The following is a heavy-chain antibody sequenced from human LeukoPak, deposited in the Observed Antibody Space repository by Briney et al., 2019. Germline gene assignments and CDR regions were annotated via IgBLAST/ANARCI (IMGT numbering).Heavy chain of an antibody. CDR3: AHLGSDCSGGSCFAFDI. D-gene: IGHD2-15*01. CDR2: IYWDDDK. J-gene: IGHJ3*02. Sequence: SGPTLVNPTQTLTLTCTFSGFSLSTSGVGVGWIRQPPGKALEWLALIYWDDDKRYSPSLQSRLTITKDTSKNQVVLTMTNMDPVDTATYYCAHLGSDCSGGSCFAFDIWGQGTMVTVSS. CDR1: GFSLSTSGVG. V-gene: IGHV2-5*02.